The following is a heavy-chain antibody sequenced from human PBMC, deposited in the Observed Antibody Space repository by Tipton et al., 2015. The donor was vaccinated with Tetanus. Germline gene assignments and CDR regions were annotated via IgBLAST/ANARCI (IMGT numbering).Heavy chain of an antibody. CDR3: ARDGLGAGKTGTTDF. CDR1: GYTFTNYA. CDR2: ISAYNGNT. V-gene: IGHV1-18*01. D-gene: IGHD1-14*01. J-gene: IGHJ4*02. Sequence: QLVQSGAEVKEPGASVKVSCKASGYTFTNYAFSWVRQAPGQGLQWMGWISAYNGNTNYAQQFQGRVTMTTDTSTRTVHMDLRSLRSDDTAIYYCARDGLGAGKTGTTDFWGQGTLVIVSS.